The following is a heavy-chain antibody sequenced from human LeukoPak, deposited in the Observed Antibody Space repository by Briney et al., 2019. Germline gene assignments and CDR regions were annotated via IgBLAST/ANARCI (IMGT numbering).Heavy chain of an antibody. D-gene: IGHD6-19*01. CDR3: AKDLVAVAGYLDY. Sequence: PGGSLRLSCAASGFTFSTYSMNWVRQAPGKGLEWISYIKSSGSDTYYADSVKGRFTVSRDNAKNSLYLQMNSLRAEDTAVYFCAKDLVAVAGYLDYWGQGTLVTVSS. CDR2: IKSSGSDT. V-gene: IGHV3-48*01. CDR1: GFTFSTYS. J-gene: IGHJ4*02.